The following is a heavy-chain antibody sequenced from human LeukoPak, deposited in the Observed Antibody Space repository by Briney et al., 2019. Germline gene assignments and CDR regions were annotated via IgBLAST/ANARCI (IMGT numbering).Heavy chain of an antibody. CDR3: ARDSPGHDS. CDR2: IKQDGREK. J-gene: IGHJ5*01. CDR1: GFTFSSYE. V-gene: IGHV3-7*01. Sequence: GGSLRLSCAASGFTFSSYEMNWVRQAPGKGLEWVANIKQDGREKYYVDSVKGRFTISRDNAKNSLYLQMNSLRVEDTAIYYCARDSPGHDSWGQGTLVTVSS.